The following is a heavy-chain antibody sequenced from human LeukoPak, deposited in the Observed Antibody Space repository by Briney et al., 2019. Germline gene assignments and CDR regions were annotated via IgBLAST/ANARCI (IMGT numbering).Heavy chain of an antibody. J-gene: IGHJ3*02. CDR1: GFTFSSYA. CDR3: AKDISGYDIHDAFDI. V-gene: IGHV3-23*01. D-gene: IGHD5-12*01. CDR2: ISGSGGST. Sequence: PGGSLRLSCAASGFTFSSYAMSWVRQAPGKGLEWVSAISGSGGSTYYADSVKGRFTISRDNSKNTLYLQMNSLRAEDTAIYYCAKDISGYDIHDAFDIWGQGTMVTASS.